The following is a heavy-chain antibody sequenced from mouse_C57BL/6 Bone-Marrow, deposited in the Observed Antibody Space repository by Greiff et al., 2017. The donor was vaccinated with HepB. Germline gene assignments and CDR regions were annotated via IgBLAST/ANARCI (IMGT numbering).Heavy chain of an antibody. CDR3: VRGGNFDY. CDR2: ISSGGGNT. V-gene: IGHV5-9*03. Sequence: EVMLVESGGGLVKPGGSLKLSCAASGFTFSSYTMSWVRQTPEKRLEWVATISSGGGNTYYPDSVKGRFTISRDNAKNSLYLQMSSLRSEDTALYYCVRGGNFDYWGQGTTLTVSS. J-gene: IGHJ2*01. CDR1: GFTFSSYT.